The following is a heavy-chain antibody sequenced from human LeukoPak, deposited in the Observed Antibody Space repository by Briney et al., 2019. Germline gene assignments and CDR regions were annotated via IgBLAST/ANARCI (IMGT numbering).Heavy chain of an antibody. CDR2: IYTSGST. Sequence: SETLSLTCAVYGGSFSGYYWSWIRQPAGKGLEWIGRIYTSGSTNYNPSLKSRVTMSVDTSKNHFSLRLSSVTAADTAVYYCARDSGLQPRSFDIWGQGTMVTVSS. CDR3: ARDSGLQPRSFDI. D-gene: IGHD4-11*01. J-gene: IGHJ3*02. CDR1: GGSFSGYY. V-gene: IGHV4-4*07.